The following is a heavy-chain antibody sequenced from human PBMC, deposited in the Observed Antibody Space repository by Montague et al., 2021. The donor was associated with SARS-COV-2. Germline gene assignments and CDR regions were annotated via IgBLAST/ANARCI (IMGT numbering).Heavy chain of an antibody. CDR2: LEKKKST. CDR1: GVVELRRRSD. D-gene: IGHD2-2*01. Sequence: SETLSLTCTVSGVVELRRRSDGHKSELPSPMELVWRLLLEKKKSTYYNPSLKSRVTISVDTSKNRFSLKLSSVTAADTAVYYCARLKAPYCSSTSCYSASWFDPWGQGTLVTVSS. V-gene: IGHV4-39*01. CDR3: ARLKAPYCSSTSCYSASWFDP. J-gene: IGHJ5*02.